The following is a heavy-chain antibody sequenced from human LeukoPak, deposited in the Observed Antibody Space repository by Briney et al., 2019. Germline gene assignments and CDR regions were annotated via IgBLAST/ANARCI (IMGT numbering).Heavy chain of an antibody. Sequence: GGSLRLSCAASGFTFSSYWMHWVRQAPGNGLVWVSRINSDGSSTSYADSVKGRFTISRDNAKNTLYLQMNSLRAEDTAVYYCASLAVTTPLFDYWGQGTLVTVSS. CDR2: INSDGSST. CDR3: ASLAVTTPLFDY. J-gene: IGHJ4*02. CDR1: GFTFSSYW. V-gene: IGHV3-74*01. D-gene: IGHD4-17*01.